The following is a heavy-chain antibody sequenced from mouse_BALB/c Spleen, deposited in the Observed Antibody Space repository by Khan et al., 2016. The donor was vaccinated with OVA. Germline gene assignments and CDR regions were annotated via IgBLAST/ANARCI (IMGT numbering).Heavy chain of an antibody. D-gene: IGHD2-12*01. CDR3: ARGYEFFPY. V-gene: IGHV1-26*01. CDR2: VNPNNGDA. Sequence: VQPKESGPDLVKPGASVKISCKASGYSFSLYYMTWVKQSHGKSPEWIGRVNPNNGDATYNQKFKGKAILTVDKSSSTAYMELRSLTSEDSAVFYCARGYEFFPYWGQGTLVTVSA. CDR1: GYSFSLYY. J-gene: IGHJ3*01.